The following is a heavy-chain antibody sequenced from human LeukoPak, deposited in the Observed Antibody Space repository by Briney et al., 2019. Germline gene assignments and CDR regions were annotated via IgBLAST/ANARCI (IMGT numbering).Heavy chain of an antibody. Sequence: SVKVSCKASGGTFSSYAISWVRQAPGQGLEWMGGIIPIFGTANYAQKFQGRVTITADESTSTAYMELSSLRSEDTAVYYCARGGPRLYYFDYWGQGTLVTVSS. CDR3: ARGGPRLYYFDY. CDR2: IIPIFGTA. J-gene: IGHJ4*02. CDR1: GGTFSSYA. V-gene: IGHV1-69*13.